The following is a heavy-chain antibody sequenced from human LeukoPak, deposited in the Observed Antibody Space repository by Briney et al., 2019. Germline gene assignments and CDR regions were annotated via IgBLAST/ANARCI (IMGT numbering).Heavy chain of an antibody. J-gene: IGHJ4*02. V-gene: IGHV1-69*06. CDR1: GGTFSSYA. D-gene: IGHD1-26*01. Sequence: SVKVSCKASGGTFSSYAISWVRQAPGQGLEWMGGIIPIFGTANYAQKFQGRVTITADKSTSAAYMELSSLRSEDTAVYYCARDPWELTSHPFDYWGQGTLVTVSS. CDR2: IIPIFGTA. CDR3: ARDPWELTSHPFDY.